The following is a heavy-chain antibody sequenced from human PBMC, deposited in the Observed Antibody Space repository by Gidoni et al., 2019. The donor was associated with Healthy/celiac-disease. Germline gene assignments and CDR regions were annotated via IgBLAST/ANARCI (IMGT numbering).Heavy chain of an antibody. J-gene: IGHJ4*02. CDR1: GGSISSYY. D-gene: IGHD3-10*01. CDR2: IYYSGST. Sequence: QVQLQESGPGLVKPSETLSLTCTVSGGSISSYYWSWIRQPPGKGLEWIGYIYYSGSTNYNPSLKSRVTISVDTSKNQFSLKLSSVTAADTAVYYCARLSADGSAVDYWGQGTLVTVSS. V-gene: IGHV4-59*08. CDR3: ARLSADGSAVDY.